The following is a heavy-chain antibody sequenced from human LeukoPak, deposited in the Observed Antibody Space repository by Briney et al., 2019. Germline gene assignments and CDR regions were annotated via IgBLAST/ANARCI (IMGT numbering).Heavy chain of an antibody. D-gene: IGHD5/OR15-5a*01. J-gene: IGHJ3*02. V-gene: IGHV1-2*02. CDR1: GYTFTGYY. CDR3: AIQAGSLRAFDI. Sequence: ASVKVSCKASGYTFTGYYMHWLRQAPGQGLEWMGWINPNSGGTNYAQKFQGRVTMTRDTSISTAYMELSRLRSDDTAVYYCAIQAGSLRAFDIWGQGTMVTVSS. CDR2: INPNSGGT.